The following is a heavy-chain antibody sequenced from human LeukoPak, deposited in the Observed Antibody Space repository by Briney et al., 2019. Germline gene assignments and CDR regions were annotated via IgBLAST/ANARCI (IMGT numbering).Heavy chain of an antibody. J-gene: IGHJ4*02. D-gene: IGHD1-26*01. CDR1: GLTFSSYS. Sequence: GGSLRLSCAASGLTFSSYSMNWVRQAPGKGLEWVSSISSSSSYIYYADSVKGRFTISRDNAKNSLYLQMNSLRAEDTAVYYCARGSYSGSYFDYWGQGTLVTVSS. CDR2: ISSSSSYI. CDR3: ARGSYSGSYFDY. V-gene: IGHV3-21*01.